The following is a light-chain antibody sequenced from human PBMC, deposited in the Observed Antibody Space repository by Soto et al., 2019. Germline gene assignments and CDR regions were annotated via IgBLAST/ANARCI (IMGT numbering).Light chain of an antibody. CDR2: KAS. CDR1: QGINSW. J-gene: IGKJ1*01. CDR3: QQYDIYPLT. Sequence: DIQMTQSPSTLYASVGDRVTITCRASQGINSWLAWYQKKPGKVPKLLIYKASSLESGVPSRFSSSGSGTEFTLTLSSLQPDDFATYFCQQYDIYPLTFGQGTKVEIK. V-gene: IGKV1-5*03.